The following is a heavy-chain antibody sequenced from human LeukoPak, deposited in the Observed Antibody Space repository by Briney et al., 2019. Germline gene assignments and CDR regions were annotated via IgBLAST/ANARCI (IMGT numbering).Heavy chain of an antibody. CDR1: GFSLSSGYY. J-gene: IGHJ4*02. CDR2: ISHSGNT. V-gene: IGHV4-38-2*02. D-gene: IGHD3-10*01. Sequence: PSETLSLTCTVSGFSLSSGYYWGCIRQSPGKGLEWIGSISHSGNTYYNPSLKSRVTISVDTSKNQFSLKLSSVTAADTAVYYCAREAMVRGVISILPGYWGQGTLVTVSS. CDR3: AREAMVRGVISILPGY.